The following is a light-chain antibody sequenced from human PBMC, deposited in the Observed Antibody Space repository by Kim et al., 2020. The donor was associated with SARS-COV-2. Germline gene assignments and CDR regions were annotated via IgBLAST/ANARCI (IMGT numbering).Light chain of an antibody. J-gene: IGKJ1*01. CDR3: QQYGSSRT. Sequence: EIVLTQSPGTLSLSPGERATLSCRASQSVRSSYLAWYQQKPAQAPRLLIYGASTRATGIPDRFSGSGSGTDFTLTISRLEPEDFAVYYCQQYGSSRTFGQGTKVDIK. CDR1: QSVRSSY. V-gene: IGKV3-20*01. CDR2: GAS.